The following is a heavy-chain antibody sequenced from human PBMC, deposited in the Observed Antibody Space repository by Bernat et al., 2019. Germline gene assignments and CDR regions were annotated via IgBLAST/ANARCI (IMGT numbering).Heavy chain of an antibody. Sequence: QVQLVESGGGVVQPGGSLRLSRAASGFTFSDYDMHWVRQAPGKGLEWVAVISYDGSNKYYADSVKGRFTISRDNSKNTLYLQMNSLRAEDTAVYYCARDRPTGYSSSWGNYYYYYGMDVWGQGTTVTVSS. CDR3: ARDRPTGYSSSWGNYYYYYGMDV. CDR2: ISYDGSNK. CDR1: GFTFSDYD. V-gene: IGHV3-30*19. J-gene: IGHJ6*02. D-gene: IGHD6-13*01.